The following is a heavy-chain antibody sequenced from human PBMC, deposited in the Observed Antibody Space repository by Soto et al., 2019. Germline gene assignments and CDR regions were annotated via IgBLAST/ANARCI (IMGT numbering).Heavy chain of an antibody. Sequence: EMQLVESGGGLVQPGGSLRLSCAASGFTFSDYHMEWVRQAPGKGLEWIGRARNDPRARTTQHAASVRGRLITSRDDSENSLYLQMNSLKTEDTAVYYCVGSLQYWGQGTLVTVSS. J-gene: IGHJ4*02. CDR3: VGSLQY. V-gene: IGHV3-72*01. CDR1: GFTFSDYH. CDR2: ARNDPRARTT. D-gene: IGHD6-13*01.